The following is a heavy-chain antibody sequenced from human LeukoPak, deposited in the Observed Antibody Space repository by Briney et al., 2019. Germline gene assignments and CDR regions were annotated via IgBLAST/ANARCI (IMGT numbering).Heavy chain of an antibody. D-gene: IGHD2-21*01. CDR1: GFTFSSYA. CDR3: AKFLPTHIVVANYYFDY. CDR2: ISGSGGST. V-gene: IGHV3-23*01. J-gene: IGHJ4*02. Sequence: GGSLRLSCAASGFTFSSYAMSWVRQAPGKGLEWVSAISGSGGSTYNADSVKGRFTISRDNSKNTLYLQMNSLRAEDTAVYYCAKFLPTHIVVANYYFDYWGQGTLVTVSS.